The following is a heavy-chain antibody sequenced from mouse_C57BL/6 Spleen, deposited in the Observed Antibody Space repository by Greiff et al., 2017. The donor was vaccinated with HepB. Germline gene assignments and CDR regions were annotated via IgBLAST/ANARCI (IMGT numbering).Heavy chain of an antibody. J-gene: IGHJ4*01. CDR1: GYTFTSYW. V-gene: IGHV1-55*01. CDR2: IYPGSGST. Sequence: QVQLKQSGAELVKPGASVKMSCKASGYTFTSYWITWVKQRPGQGLEWIGDIYPGSGSTNYNEKFKSKATLTVDTSSSTAYMQLSSLTSEDSAVYYCARQGFNGNSYYYAMDYWGQGTSVTVSS. CDR3: ARQGFNGNSYYYAMDY. D-gene: IGHD2-1*01.